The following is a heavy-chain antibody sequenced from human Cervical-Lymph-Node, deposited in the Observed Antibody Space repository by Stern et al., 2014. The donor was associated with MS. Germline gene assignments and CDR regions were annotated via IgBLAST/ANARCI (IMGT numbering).Heavy chain of an antibody. Sequence: QVQLGQSGAEVKKPGASVKVSCKTSGYRFTSYEIHWVRQAPGQGLEWMGWVNPMNDKRGYAQKLEDRVTMTWNTSIGTVYMELKSLKPEDTAVYYCARGVTRIVVRSGPGFGYWGQGTQITVSA. V-gene: IGHV1-8*01. CDR1: GYRFTSYE. CDR2: VNPMNDKR. D-gene: IGHD1-26*01. J-gene: IGHJ4*02. CDR3: ARGVTRIVVRSGPGFGY.